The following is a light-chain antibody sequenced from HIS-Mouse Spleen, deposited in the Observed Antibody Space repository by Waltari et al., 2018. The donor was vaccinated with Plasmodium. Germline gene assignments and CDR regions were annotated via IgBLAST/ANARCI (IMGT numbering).Light chain of an antibody. CDR2: EGS. CDR1: SSDVGSSNL. V-gene: IGLV2-23*01. CDR3: CSYAGSSTYV. J-gene: IGLJ1*01. Sequence: QSALTQPASVSGSPGQSITLSCTGTSSDVGSSNLVSWYQQPPGKAPKLMIYEGSKRPSGVSNRFSGSKAGNTASLTISGLQAEDEADYYCCSYAGSSTYVFGTGTKVTVL.